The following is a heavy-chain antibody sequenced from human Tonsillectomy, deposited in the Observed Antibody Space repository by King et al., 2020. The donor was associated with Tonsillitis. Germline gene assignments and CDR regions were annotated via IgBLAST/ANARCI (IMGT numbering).Heavy chain of an antibody. CDR1: GFSFSSYT. V-gene: IGHV3-21*01. CDR2: IITSGTYI. CDR3: ARDSTSTRSDVFHV. J-gene: IGHJ3*01. Sequence: QLVQSGGGLVKPGGSLRLSCAASGFSFSSYTMHWVRQAPGKGLEWVSSIITSGTYINYADSVKGRFTISRDNAKNSLYLQMNSLRAWDTAVYYCARDSTSTRSDVFHVWGQGTVVTVSS. D-gene: IGHD3-3*02.